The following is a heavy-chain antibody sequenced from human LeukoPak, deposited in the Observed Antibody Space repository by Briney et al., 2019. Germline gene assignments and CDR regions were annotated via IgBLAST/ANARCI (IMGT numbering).Heavy chain of an antibody. CDR1: GLTFSGFA. Sequence: LRLSCAAYGLTFSGFAMSWIRQAPGKGLEWIGRMHYSGSTHYNTSLKSRVTISVDASKYQFSLKLSSVTAADTAVYYCARQNTAVRGVISFPPNSRRYYFDYWGQGTLVTVSS. CDR2: MHYSGST. J-gene: IGHJ4*02. CDR3: ARQNTAVRGVISFPPNSRRYYFDY. V-gene: IGHV4-34*01. D-gene: IGHD3-10*01.